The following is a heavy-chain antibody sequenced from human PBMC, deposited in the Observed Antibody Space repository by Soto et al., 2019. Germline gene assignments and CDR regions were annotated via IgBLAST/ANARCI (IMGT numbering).Heavy chain of an antibody. J-gene: IGHJ4*02. CDR1: GGSISSSSYY. V-gene: IGHV4-39*01. Sequence: SETLSLTCTVSGGSISSSSYYWGWIRQPPGKGLEWIGSIYYSGSTYYNPSLKSRVTISVDTSKNQFSLKLSSVTAADTAVYYCARGMSGHNTDYWGQGTLVTVSS. CDR2: IYYSGST. CDR3: ARGMSGHNTDY. D-gene: IGHD1-26*01.